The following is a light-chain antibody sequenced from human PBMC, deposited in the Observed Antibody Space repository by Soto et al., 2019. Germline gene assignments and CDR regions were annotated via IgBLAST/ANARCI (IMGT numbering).Light chain of an antibody. CDR1: QSIKNY. CDR3: QQGYSTTPIT. V-gene: IGKV1-39*01. Sequence: DIQMTKSPSSLSAAIGASVTITCRASQSIKNYLNWYQHKPGAAPKLLIFGASNLESGVPSRFSGSGSGTEFTLSISSLQPEDFATYYCQQGYSTTPITVGQGTRLEIK. CDR2: GAS. J-gene: IGKJ5*01.